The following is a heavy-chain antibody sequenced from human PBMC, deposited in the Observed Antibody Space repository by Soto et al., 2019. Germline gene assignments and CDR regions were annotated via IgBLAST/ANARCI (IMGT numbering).Heavy chain of an antibody. CDR3: TRDGMTTGDT. J-gene: IGHJ4*02. CDR2: VFSSVSA. CDR1: GVSVSSYT. D-gene: IGHD2-21*02. V-gene: IGHV4-4*07. Sequence: SETLSLTCLVSGVSVSSYTWSWVRQPANKGLEWIGRVFSSVSATYSPSLKSRVRISMDTPVNRISLKLDSVTAADAGVYYCTRDGMTTGDTWGQGTLVTVYS.